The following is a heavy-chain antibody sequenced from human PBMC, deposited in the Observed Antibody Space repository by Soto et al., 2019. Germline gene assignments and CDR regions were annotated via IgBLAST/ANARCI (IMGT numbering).Heavy chain of an antibody. D-gene: IGHD1-7*01. J-gene: IGHJ4*02. Sequence: QITLKESGPTLVKPTQTLTLTCTFSGFSLTTGGVGVGWIRQPPGKALEWLALIYWNDDKRHSPSLKSRLTITKDTAKNQVVLTMTNMDPVDTATYYCIHSGGGNCEEYFDFWGQGTLVTVSS. CDR3: IHSGGGNCEEYFDF. CDR2: IYWNDDK. V-gene: IGHV2-5*01. CDR1: GFSLTTGGVG.